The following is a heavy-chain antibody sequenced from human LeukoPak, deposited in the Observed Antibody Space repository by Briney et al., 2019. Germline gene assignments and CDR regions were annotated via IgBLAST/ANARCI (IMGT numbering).Heavy chain of an antibody. CDR2: IGTAGDT. Sequence: GGSLRLSCGASGFTFSDYDMHWVRQVTGKGLEWVSGIGTAGDTYYLESVKGRFTISRENAKSSLHLQMNGLRAGDTAVYYCARANPYSSSWLTFDYWGLGTLVTVSS. CDR3: ARANPYSSSWLTFDY. J-gene: IGHJ4*02. V-gene: IGHV3-13*04. D-gene: IGHD6-13*01. CDR1: GFTFSDYD.